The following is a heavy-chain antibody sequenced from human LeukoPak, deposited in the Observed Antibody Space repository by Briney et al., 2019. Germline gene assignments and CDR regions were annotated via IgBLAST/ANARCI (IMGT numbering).Heavy chain of an antibody. Sequence: GGSLRLSCAASGFTFSSYGMHWVRQAPGKGLEWVAVIWYDGSNKYYADSVKGRFTISRDNSKNTLYLQMNSLRAEDTAVYYCARDGGNSLADAFDIWGQGTMVTVSS. CDR2: IWYDGSNK. V-gene: IGHV3-33*01. CDR3: ARDGGNSLADAFDI. D-gene: IGHD4-23*01. J-gene: IGHJ3*02. CDR1: GFTFSSYG.